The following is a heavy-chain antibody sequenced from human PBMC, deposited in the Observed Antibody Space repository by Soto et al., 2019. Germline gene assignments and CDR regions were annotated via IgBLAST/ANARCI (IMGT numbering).Heavy chain of an antibody. CDR2: ISGDGSST. D-gene: IGHD1-7*01. Sequence: LSLSCAASEFTFRSYWMHWVRQSPGKGLVWVSRISGDGSSTTYADSVRGRFTISRDNAKNTVYLQMDSLRAEDTAVYYCARSLPGTYGAFDLWGQGTMVTVSS. J-gene: IGHJ3*01. V-gene: IGHV3-74*01. CDR1: EFTFRSYW. CDR3: ARSLPGTYGAFDL.